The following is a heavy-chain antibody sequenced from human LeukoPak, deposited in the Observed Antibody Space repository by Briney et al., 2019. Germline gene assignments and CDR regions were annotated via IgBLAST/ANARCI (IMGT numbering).Heavy chain of an antibody. CDR1: GFTFSNYD. D-gene: IGHD2-8*01. Sequence: GGSLRLSCAASGFTFSNYDMHRVRRATGKALEWVSAIDTAGGTYYPGSVKGRFTISRENSKNSLYLQMDTLRAEDTAVYFCVRELMGPGRYYYMDAWGKGTTVTVSS. CDR2: IDTAGGT. CDR3: VRELMGPGRYYYMDA. V-gene: IGHV3-13*01. J-gene: IGHJ6*03.